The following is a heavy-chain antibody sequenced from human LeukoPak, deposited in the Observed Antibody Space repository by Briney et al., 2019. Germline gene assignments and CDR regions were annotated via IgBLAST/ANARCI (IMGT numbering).Heavy chain of an antibody. CDR1: GFSFSSYN. CDR3: ARDRRVGYYYDSGFDY. D-gene: IGHD3-22*01. V-gene: IGHV3-21*04. Sequence: GGSLRLSCAASGFSFSSYNMNWVRQAPGKGPEWVSSITSSSSYIYYADSVKGRFTISRDNAKNSLYLQMDSLRAEDTAVYYCARDRRVGYYYDSGFDYWGQGTLVTVSS. J-gene: IGHJ4*02. CDR2: ITSSSSYI.